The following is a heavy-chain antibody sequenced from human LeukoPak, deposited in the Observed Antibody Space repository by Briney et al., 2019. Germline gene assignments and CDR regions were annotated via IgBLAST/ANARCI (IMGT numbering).Heavy chain of an antibody. CDR2: INPNSGGT. CDR1: GYTFTSYY. V-gene: IGHV1-2*02. J-gene: IGHJ4*02. D-gene: IGHD1-26*01. Sequence: ASVKVSCKASGYTFTSYYMYWVRQAPGQGLEWMGWINPNSGGTNYAQKFQGRVTMTRDTSISTAYMELSRLRSDDTAVYYCARDTSYSGSYPDYWGQGTLVTVSS. CDR3: ARDTSYSGSYPDY.